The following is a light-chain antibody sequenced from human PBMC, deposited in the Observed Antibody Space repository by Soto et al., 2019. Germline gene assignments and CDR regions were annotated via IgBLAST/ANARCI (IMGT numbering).Light chain of an antibody. CDR1: QSVSSY. V-gene: IGKV3-11*01. CDR2: DAS. J-gene: IGKJ4*01. CDR3: QQRSNWPPVT. Sequence: EIVLTLSPATLSLSPGERATLSCRASQSVSSYLAWYQQKPGQAPRLLIYDASNRATGIPARFSGSGSGTDFTLTISSLEPEDFAVYYCQQRSNWPPVTFGGGTKVDIK.